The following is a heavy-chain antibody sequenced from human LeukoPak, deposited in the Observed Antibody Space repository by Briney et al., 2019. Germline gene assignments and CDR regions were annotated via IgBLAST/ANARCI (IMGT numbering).Heavy chain of an antibody. Sequence: PGGSLRLSCAASGFTFSSYSMNWVRQAPGKGLEWVSSISSSSSYIYYADSVKGRFTISRDNAKNSLYLQMNSLRAEDTAVYYCARDVSVLEWLRNWFDPWGQGTLVTVSP. J-gene: IGHJ5*02. CDR3: ARDVSVLEWLRNWFDP. V-gene: IGHV3-21*01. D-gene: IGHD3-3*01. CDR2: ISSSSSYI. CDR1: GFTFSSYS.